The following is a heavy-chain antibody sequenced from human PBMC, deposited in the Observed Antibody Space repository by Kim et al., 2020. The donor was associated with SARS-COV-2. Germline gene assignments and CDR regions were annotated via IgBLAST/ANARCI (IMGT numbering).Heavy chain of an antibody. J-gene: IGHJ6*02. CDR3: ARPGYSYGYYYYYGMDV. V-gene: IGHV3-48*03. D-gene: IGHD5-18*01. Sequence: GGSLRLSCAASGFTFSSYEMNWVRQAPGKGLEWVSYISSSGSTIYYADSVKGRFTISRDNAKNSLYLQMNSLRAEDTAVYYCARPGYSYGYYYYYGMDVWGQGTTVTVSS. CDR2: ISSSGSTI. CDR1: GFTFSSYE.